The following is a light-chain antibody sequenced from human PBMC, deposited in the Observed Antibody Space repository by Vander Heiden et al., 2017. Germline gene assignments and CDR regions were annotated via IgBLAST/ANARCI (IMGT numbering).Light chain of an antibody. CDR2: VAS. Sequence: EIVMPQSPVTLSVSPGASAPLSCRASQNINTNLACYQQKPGQAPRLLIYVASTRATDVPARFSGSGSGTEFTLTISRLQSEDFAFYYCQQYHLWYTFGQGTKLEIK. J-gene: IGKJ2*01. V-gene: IGKV3-15*01. CDR1: QNINTN. CDR3: QQYHLWYT.